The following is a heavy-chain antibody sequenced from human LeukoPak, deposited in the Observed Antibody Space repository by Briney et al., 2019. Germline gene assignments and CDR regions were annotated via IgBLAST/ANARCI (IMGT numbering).Heavy chain of an antibody. CDR2: INPNSGGT. D-gene: IGHD3-10*01. Sequence: GASVKVSCKASGYTFTGYYMHWVRQAPGQGLEWMGWINPNSGGTNYAQKFQGRVTMTRDTSISTAYMELSSLRSEDTAVYYCARAPSLLWFGESYYYGMDVWGQGTTVTVSS. CDR3: ARAPSLLWFGESYYYGMDV. V-gene: IGHV1-2*02. J-gene: IGHJ6*02. CDR1: GYTFTGYY.